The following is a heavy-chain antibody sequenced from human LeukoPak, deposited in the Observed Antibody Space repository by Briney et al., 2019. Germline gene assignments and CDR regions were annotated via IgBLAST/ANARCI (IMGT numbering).Heavy chain of an antibody. V-gene: IGHV1-69*05. CDR2: IMPIFGTA. CDR1: GYTFTGYY. J-gene: IGHJ3*02. Sequence: SVKVSCKASGYTFTGYYMHWVRQAPGQGLEWMGGIMPIFGTANNAQKFQDRVTITTDESTSTVYMELSSLRSEDTAVYYCARDRSNSSPDCFDIWGQGTLVIVSS. CDR3: ARDRSNSSPDCFDI. D-gene: IGHD6-6*01.